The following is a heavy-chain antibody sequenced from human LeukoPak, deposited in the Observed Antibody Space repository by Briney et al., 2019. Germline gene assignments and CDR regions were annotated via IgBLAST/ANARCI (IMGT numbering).Heavy chain of an antibody. CDR3: ARPRGSGSGSYYDF. Sequence: PGGSLRLSCAASGFTFSTYWMHWDRQAPGKGLVWVSRINSDGSNTNYADSVKGRFTISRDNAKNTLYLQMNSLRAEDTAVYYCARPRGSGSGSYYDFWGQGTLVTVSS. CDR2: INSDGSNT. CDR1: GFTFSTYW. V-gene: IGHV3-74*01. J-gene: IGHJ4*02. D-gene: IGHD3-10*01.